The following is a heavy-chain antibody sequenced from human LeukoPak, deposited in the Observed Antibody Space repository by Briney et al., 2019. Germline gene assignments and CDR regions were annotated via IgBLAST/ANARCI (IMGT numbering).Heavy chain of an antibody. J-gene: IGHJ3*02. CDR2: LSKSGNT. CDR3: ARARYVNSFYAFNI. CDR1: GGSISSYY. V-gene: IGHV4-59*01. Sequence: PSETLSLTCTVSGGSISSYYWSWIRLPPGKGLEWIGYLSKSGNTNYSPSLKSRVTIFGDTSKNQFFLKLSSVTAADTAVYYCARARYVNSFYAFNIWGQGTLVTVSS. D-gene: IGHD3-9*01.